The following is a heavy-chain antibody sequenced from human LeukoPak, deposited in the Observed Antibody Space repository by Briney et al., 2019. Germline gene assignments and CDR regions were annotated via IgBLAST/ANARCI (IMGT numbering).Heavy chain of an antibody. Sequence: PGGSLRLSCAASGFTFSDYNMKWVRQAPGKGLEWVSSISSSSSYIYYADSLKGRFTISRDNAKNSLYLQMNSLRAEDTAVYYCARDLRITMIVVVTPNAFDIWGQGTMVTVSS. CDR1: GFTFSDYN. CDR2: ISSSSSYI. D-gene: IGHD3-22*01. V-gene: IGHV3-21*01. CDR3: ARDLRITMIVVVTPNAFDI. J-gene: IGHJ3*02.